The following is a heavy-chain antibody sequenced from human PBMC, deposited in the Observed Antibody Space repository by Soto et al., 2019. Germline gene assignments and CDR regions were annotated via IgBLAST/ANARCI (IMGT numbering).Heavy chain of an antibody. CDR3: AREGVDIVLVPAPTSPSTDV. V-gene: IGHV6-1*01. J-gene: IGHJ6*02. CDR2: TYYRSKWYN. D-gene: IGHD2-2*03. CDR1: GDSVSSNSAA. Sequence: SETLSLTCDSSGDSVSSNSAAWNWIRQSPSRGLEWLGRTYYRSKWYNDYAVSVKSRITINPDTSKNQFSLQLNSVTPEDTAVYYCAREGVDIVLVPAPTSPSTDVWGQAITGTGSS.